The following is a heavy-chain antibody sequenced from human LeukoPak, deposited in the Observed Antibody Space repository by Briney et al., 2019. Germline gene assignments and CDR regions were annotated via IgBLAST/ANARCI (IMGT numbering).Heavy chain of an antibody. D-gene: IGHD4-17*01. CDR1: GFTFSSYS. J-gene: IGHJ3*02. Sequence: PGGSLRLSCAASGFTFSSYSMNWVRQAPGKGLEWASYISSSSSTIYYADSVKGRFTISRDNAKNSLYLQMNSLRAEDTAVYYCARDQVGWDYEFAFDIWGQGTMVTVSS. CDR2: ISSSSSTI. CDR3: ARDQVGWDYEFAFDI. V-gene: IGHV3-48*04.